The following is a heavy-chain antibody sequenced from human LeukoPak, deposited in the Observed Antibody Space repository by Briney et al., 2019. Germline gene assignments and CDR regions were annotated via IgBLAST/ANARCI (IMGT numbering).Heavy chain of an antibody. J-gene: IGHJ4*02. V-gene: IGHV3-23*01. D-gene: IGHD5-24*01. CDR1: GFTFSSYG. CDR2: ISGSGGST. Sequence: GGSLRLSCAASGFTFSSYGMSWVRQAPGKGLEWVSAISGSGGSTYYADSVKGRFTISRDNSKNTLYLQMNSLRAEDTAVYYCAKAGAGRWLQSYFDYWGQGTLVTVSS. CDR3: AKAGAGRWLQSYFDY.